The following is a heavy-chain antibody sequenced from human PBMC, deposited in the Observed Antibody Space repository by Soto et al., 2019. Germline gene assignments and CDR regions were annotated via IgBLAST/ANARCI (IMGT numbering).Heavy chain of an antibody. V-gene: IGHV1-18*01. CDR1: GYSFTSFG. Sequence: ASVKVSCKASGYSFTSFGVNWVRQAPGQGLEWMGWVNAYNGNTNYAQKFQGRVTMTADESTSTAYMQLSSLRSEDTAVYYCAREGYGDYGKPFDYWGHGTLVTVSS. J-gene: IGHJ4*01. CDR3: AREGYGDYGKPFDY. D-gene: IGHD4-17*01. CDR2: VNAYNGNT.